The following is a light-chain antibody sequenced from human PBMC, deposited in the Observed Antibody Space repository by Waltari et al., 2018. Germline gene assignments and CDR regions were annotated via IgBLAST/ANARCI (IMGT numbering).Light chain of an antibody. V-gene: IGLV2-23*02. CDR1: SSHVGASTL. Sequence: QSALTQPASAPASPGQSVTISCPGPSSHVGASTLTSWYQPGPGRAPKLVIYEVTKRPSGVSDRFSGSKSDNTASLTISGLQAEDEADYYCCSYGGRSTLVFGGGTKLTVL. J-gene: IGLJ3*02. CDR3: CSYGGRSTLV. CDR2: EVT.